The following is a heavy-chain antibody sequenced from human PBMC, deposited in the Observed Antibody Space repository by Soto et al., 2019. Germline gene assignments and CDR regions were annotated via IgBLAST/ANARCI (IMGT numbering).Heavy chain of an antibody. CDR2: TYYRSKWYN. Sequence: SQTLSLTCAISGDSVSSNSAAWNWIRQSPSRGLEWLGRTYYRSKWYNDYAVSVKSRITINPDTSKNQFSLQLNSVTPEDTAVYYCARYSSSSAGTMPGQYYYGMDVWGQGTTVTVSS. D-gene: IGHD6-6*01. CDR3: ARYSSSSAGTMPGQYYYGMDV. V-gene: IGHV6-1*01. CDR1: GDSVSSNSAA. J-gene: IGHJ6*02.